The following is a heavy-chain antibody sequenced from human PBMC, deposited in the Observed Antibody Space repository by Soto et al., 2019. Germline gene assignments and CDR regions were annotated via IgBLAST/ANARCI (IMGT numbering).Heavy chain of an antibody. CDR1: GGTFSSYA. D-gene: IGHD6-13*01. Sequence: SVKVSCKASGGTFSSYAISWVRQAPGQGLEWMGGIIPIFGTANYAQKFQGRVTITADESTSTAYMELSSLRSEDTAVYYCARSRSYLPDSSSWYAFDCWGQGTLVTVSS. V-gene: IGHV1-69*13. CDR2: IIPIFGTA. J-gene: IGHJ4*02. CDR3: ARSRSYLPDSSSWYAFDC.